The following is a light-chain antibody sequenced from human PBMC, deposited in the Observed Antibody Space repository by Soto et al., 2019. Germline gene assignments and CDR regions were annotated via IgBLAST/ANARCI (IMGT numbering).Light chain of an antibody. CDR1: QDISSS. V-gene: IGKV1-8*01. CDR2: GAS. CDR3: QPYYSSPPT. Sequence: AIRMTQSPSSFSASIGDRVTITCRASQDISSSLGWYQQIPGRAPKLLISGASNLQSGVPSRFSGSGSGTDFTLTISSLQSEDFATYYCQPYYSSPPTFGQGTKVEIK. J-gene: IGKJ1*01.